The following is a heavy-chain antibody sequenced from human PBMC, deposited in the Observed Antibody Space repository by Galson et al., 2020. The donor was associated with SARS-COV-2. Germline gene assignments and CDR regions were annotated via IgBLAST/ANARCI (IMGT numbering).Heavy chain of an antibody. CDR2: ISYDGRNT. D-gene: IGHD3-22*01. V-gene: IGHV3-30*04. CDR1: GFTFSDYA. J-gene: IGHJ4*02. CDR3: AKDSSYFDGSGYYFGPLDF. Sequence: GESLKISCAVSGFTFSDYAIYWVRQAPGKGLEWVAVISYDGRNTYYANSVKGRFTISRDNSKNTLSLHMNSLRTEDTAIYYCAKDSSYFDGSGYYFGPLDFWGQGTLVTVSS.